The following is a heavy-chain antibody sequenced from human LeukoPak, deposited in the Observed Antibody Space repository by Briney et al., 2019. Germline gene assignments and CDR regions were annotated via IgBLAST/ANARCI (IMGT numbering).Heavy chain of an antibody. J-gene: IGHJ3*02. D-gene: IGHD6-6*01. CDR3: ARVGYSSSSYGAFDI. CDR2: IYYSGSY. CDR1: GGSISSYY. V-gene: IGHV4-59*01. Sequence: PSETLSLTCTVPGGSISSYYWSWIRQPPGEGVEWVGYIYYSGSYNYNPPLKSRVTISVDTSKNQFSWKLSSVAAADTAVYYCARVGYSSSSYGAFDIWGQGTMVTVSS.